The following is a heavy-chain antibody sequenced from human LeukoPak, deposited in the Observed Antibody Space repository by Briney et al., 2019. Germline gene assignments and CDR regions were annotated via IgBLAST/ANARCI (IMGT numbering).Heavy chain of an antibody. Sequence: SETLSLTCTVSGGSISSYYWSWIRQPPGKGLEWIGYIYYSGSTNYNPSLKSRVTISVDTSKNQFSLKLSSVTAADTAVYYCARGGNYDFWSGYSYPVPPPYYFDYWGQGTLVTVSS. CDR2: IYYSGST. D-gene: IGHD3-3*01. CDR1: GGSISSYY. J-gene: IGHJ4*02. CDR3: ARGGNYDFWSGYSYPVPPPYYFDY. V-gene: IGHV4-59*01.